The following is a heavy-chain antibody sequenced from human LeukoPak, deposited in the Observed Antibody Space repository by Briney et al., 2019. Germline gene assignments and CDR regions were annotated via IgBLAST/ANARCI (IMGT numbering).Heavy chain of an antibody. D-gene: IGHD3-22*01. Sequence: ASVKVSCKASGYTFTGYYMHWVRQAPGQGLEWMGRINPNHGDTNYAQKFQGRVTMTRDTSISTAYMELSRLRSDDTAVYYCARDYIYDSSGYYLGLFDYWGQGTLVTVSS. CDR2: INPNHGDT. CDR3: ARDYIYDSSGYYLGLFDY. V-gene: IGHV1-2*06. J-gene: IGHJ4*02. CDR1: GYTFTGYY.